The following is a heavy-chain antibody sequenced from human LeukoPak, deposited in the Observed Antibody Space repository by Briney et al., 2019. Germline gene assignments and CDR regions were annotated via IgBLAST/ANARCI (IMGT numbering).Heavy chain of an antibody. V-gene: IGHV4-34*01. CDR2: INHSGST. Sequence: PSETLSLTCAVYGGSFSGYYWSWIRQPPGKGLEWIGEINHSGSTNYNPSLKSRVTISVDKSKNQFSLKLSSVTAADTAVYYCARRSLYWFDPWGQGTLVTVSS. CDR1: GGSFSGYY. J-gene: IGHJ5*02. CDR3: ARRSLYWFDP.